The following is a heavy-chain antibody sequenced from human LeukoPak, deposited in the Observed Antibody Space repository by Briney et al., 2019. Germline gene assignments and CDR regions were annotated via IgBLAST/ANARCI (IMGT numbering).Heavy chain of an antibody. CDR2: IYHSGST. D-gene: IGHD6-13*01. CDR3: AKSRGQLVPDYFQH. CDR1: GYSISSGYY. V-gene: IGHV4-38-2*01. J-gene: IGHJ1*01. Sequence: SETLSLTCAVSGYSISSGYYWGWIRQPPGKGLEWIGSIYHSGSTYYNPSLKRRVTISVDTSKNQFSLKLSSVTAADTAVYYCAKSRGQLVPDYFQHWGQGTLVTVSS.